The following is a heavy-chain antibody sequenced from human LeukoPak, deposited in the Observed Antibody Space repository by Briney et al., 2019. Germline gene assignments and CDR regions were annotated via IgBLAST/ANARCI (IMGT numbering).Heavy chain of an antibody. V-gene: IGHV3-7*01. Sequence: GGSLRLSCAASGFTFSNYWMSWVRQAPGKGLEWVATIKEDGSEKYYADSVKGRFTISRDNAENSLFLQMSSLRPEDTAVYYCGRVQNVDDSGSRFRPFDYWGQGTLVTVSS. CDR3: GRVQNVDDSGSRFRPFDY. CDR2: IKEDGSEK. J-gene: IGHJ4*02. CDR1: GFTFSNYW. D-gene: IGHD3-10*01.